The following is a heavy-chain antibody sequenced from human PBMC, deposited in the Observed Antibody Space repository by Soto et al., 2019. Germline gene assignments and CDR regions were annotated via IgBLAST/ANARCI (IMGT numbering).Heavy chain of an antibody. CDR3: ARVSVDSSAFGFDY. CDR2: ISSSSSYI. D-gene: IGHD3-22*01. V-gene: IGHV3-21*01. CDR1: GFTFSSYS. J-gene: IGHJ4*02. Sequence: GGSLRLSCAASGFTFSSYSINWVRQAPWKGLEWVSSISSSSSYIYYAESVKGRFTISRDNAKNSLYLQMNSLRAEDTAVYYCARVSVDSSAFGFDYWGQGILVSVSS.